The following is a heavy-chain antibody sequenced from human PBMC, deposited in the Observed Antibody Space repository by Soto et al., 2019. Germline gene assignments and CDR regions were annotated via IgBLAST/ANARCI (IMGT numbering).Heavy chain of an antibody. J-gene: IGHJ6*02. D-gene: IGHD3-3*02. Sequence: EVQLLESGGGLVQPGGSLRLSCAASGFTFSNSAMTWVRQAPGQGLEWVSVISVRSDSTYYADSVKGRFTISRDDSKNTLYLQMNSLSAEDTAVYSCAKFHFWSGDTDYYYYGLDVWGQGTTVTVSS. CDR2: ISVRSDST. V-gene: IGHV3-23*01. CDR3: AKFHFWSGDTDYYYYGLDV. CDR1: GFTFSNSA.